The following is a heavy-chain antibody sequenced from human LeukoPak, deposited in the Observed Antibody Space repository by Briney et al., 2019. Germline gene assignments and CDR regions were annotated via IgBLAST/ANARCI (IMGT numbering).Heavy chain of an antibody. CDR3: AQLPSMRGIDY. CDR1: GFTFSSHA. D-gene: IGHD2-2*01. V-gene: IGHV3-23*01. Sequence: PGGSLRLSCAASGFTFSSHAMSWVRQAPGKGLEWVSAISGGGGSTYYVDSVKGRFTISRDNSKNTLCLQMNSLRDEDTAVYYCAQLPSMRGIDYWGQGTLVTVSS. CDR2: ISGGGGST. J-gene: IGHJ4*02.